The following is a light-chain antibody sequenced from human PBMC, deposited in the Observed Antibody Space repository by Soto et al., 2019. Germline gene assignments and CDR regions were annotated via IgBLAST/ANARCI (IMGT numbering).Light chain of an antibody. CDR1: QGNSNY. J-gene: IGKJ2*01. V-gene: IGKV1-27*01. CDR2: AAS. Sequence: DIQMTQSPSSLSASVGDRVTITCRASQGNSNYLAWYQQKPGKAPKLLIYAASTLLSGVPSRFSGSGSGTDFTLTISSLQPEDVATYYCQRYNTGPPDTFGQGTKLEIK. CDR3: QRYNTGPPDT.